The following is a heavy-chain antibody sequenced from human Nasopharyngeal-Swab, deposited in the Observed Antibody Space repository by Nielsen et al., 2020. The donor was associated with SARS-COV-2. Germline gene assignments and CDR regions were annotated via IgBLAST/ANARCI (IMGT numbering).Heavy chain of an antibody. CDR1: GFTFSSYS. CDR2: ISSSSYI. V-gene: IGHV3-21*01. CDR3: ARAHQWAPNI. Sequence: GESLKISCAASGFTFSSYSMNWVRQAPGKGLEWVSSISSSSYIYYADSVKGRFTISRDNAKNSLYLQMNSLRAEDTAVYYCARAHQWAPNIWGQGTMVTVSS. J-gene: IGHJ3*02. D-gene: IGHD1-26*01.